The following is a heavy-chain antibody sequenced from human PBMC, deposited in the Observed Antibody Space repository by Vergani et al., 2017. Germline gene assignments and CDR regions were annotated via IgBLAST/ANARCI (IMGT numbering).Heavy chain of an antibody. CDR1: GGSISSYY. Sequence: QVQLQESGPGLVKPSETLSLTCTVSGGSISSYYWSWIRQPPGKGLEWIGYIYYSGSTNYNPSLKSRVTISADTSKNQFSLKLSSVTAADTAVYYCARDGARYCSGGSCYDYYYGMDVWGQGTTVTVSS. D-gene: IGHD2-15*01. J-gene: IGHJ6*02. CDR2: IYYSGST. V-gene: IGHV4-59*01. CDR3: ARDGARYCSGGSCYDYYYGMDV.